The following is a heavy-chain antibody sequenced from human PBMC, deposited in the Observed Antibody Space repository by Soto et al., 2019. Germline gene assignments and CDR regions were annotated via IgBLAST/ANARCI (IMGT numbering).Heavy chain of an antibody. J-gene: IGHJ4*02. Sequence: QLQLQESGPGLVKPSETLSLTCTVSGGSISSGSFNWGWIRQPPGKGLEWIGSIYYSGSTYYNPSLKSRVTISVDTSKNQFSLKLSSVTAADTAVYYCARRVKRSGGNSQYYFDYWGQGTLVTVSS. CDR2: IYYSGST. CDR1: GGSISSGSFN. D-gene: IGHD2-21*02. CDR3: ARRVKRSGGNSQYYFDY. V-gene: IGHV4-39*01.